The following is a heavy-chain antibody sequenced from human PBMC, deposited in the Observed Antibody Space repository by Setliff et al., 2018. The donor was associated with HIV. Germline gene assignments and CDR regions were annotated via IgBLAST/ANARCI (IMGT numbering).Heavy chain of an antibody. V-gene: IGHV4-61*05. CDR1: GDSIDRSNFF. CDR3: ARQVSIPGVAVTPLDY. D-gene: IGHD3-3*01. J-gene: IGHJ4*02. Sequence: SETLSLTCTVSGDSIDRSNFFWTWIRQHPGKGLEWIGYIYYSGSATYNPSLKSQASMSVDTSNRQFSLKLTSVTAADGAVYYCARQVSIPGVAVTPLDYWGQGSLVTVSS. CDR2: IYYSGSA.